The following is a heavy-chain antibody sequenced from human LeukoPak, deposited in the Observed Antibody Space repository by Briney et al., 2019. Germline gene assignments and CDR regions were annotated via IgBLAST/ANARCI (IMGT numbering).Heavy chain of an antibody. CDR2: INHSGST. CDR1: GGSFSGYY. V-gene: IGHV4-34*01. J-gene: IGHJ4*02. D-gene: IGHD3-10*01. CDR3: ARGKRGGTMVRGPFDY. Sequence: SETLSLTCAVYGGSFSGYYWSWIRQPPGKGLEWIGEINHSGSTNYNPSLKSRVTISVDTSKNQFSLKLSSVTAADTAVYYCARGKRGGTMVRGPFDYWGQGTLVTVSS.